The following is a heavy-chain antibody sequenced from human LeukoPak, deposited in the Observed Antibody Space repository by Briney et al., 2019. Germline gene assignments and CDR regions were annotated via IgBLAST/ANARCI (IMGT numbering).Heavy chain of an antibody. J-gene: IGHJ4*02. V-gene: IGHV1-8*02. CDR1: GYTFTSYD. Sequence: ASVKVSCKASGYTFTSYDINWVRQATGQGLEWMGWMNPNSGNTGYAQKFQGRVTMTRNTSISTAYMELSSLRSEDTAVYYCARGGSSWYYFDYWGQGTLVTVSS. CDR3: ARGGSSWYYFDY. CDR2: MNPNSGNT. D-gene: IGHD6-13*01.